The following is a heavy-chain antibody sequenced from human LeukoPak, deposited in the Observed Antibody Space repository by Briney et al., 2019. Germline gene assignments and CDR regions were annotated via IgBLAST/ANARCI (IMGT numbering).Heavy chain of an antibody. J-gene: IGHJ6*02. D-gene: IGHD1-1*01. CDR3: ATAFGTLSGMGV. V-gene: IGHV1-24*01. Sequence: EASVKVSCKVSGYTHTELSMHWVRQTPGKGLEWMGGFDPEHDRTIYAQKFQGRVTMTEDTSTDTAYMELSSLRSEDTAVYYCATAFGTLSGMGVWGQGTTVTGSS. CDR2: FDPEHDRT. CDR1: GYTHTELS.